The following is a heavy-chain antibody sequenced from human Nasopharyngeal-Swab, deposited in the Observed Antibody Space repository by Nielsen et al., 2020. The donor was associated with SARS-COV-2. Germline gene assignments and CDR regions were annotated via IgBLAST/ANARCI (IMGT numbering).Heavy chain of an antibody. J-gene: IGHJ6*02. CDR3: ASLPSLLGGFWSGYYELYGMDV. CDR2: ISYDGSNK. D-gene: IGHD3-3*01. CDR1: GFTFSTSA. Sequence: GGSLRLSCAASGFTFSTSAMSWVRQAPGKGLEWVAVISYDGSNKYYADSVKGRFTISRDNSKNTLYLQMNSLRAEDTAVYYCASLPSLLGGFWSGYYELYGMDVWGQGTTVTVSS. V-gene: IGHV3-30*04.